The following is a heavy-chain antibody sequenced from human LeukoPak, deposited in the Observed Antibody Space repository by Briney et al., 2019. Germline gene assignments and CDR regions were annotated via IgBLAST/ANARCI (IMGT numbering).Heavy chain of an antibody. J-gene: IGHJ6*01. D-gene: IGHD1-26*01. CDR3: ARGQNSGSYSYYYYGMDV. Sequence: ASVKVSCKASGYTFTSYAMHWVRQAPGQRLEWMGWINAGNGNTKYSQKFQGRATITRDTSTSTAYMELSSLRSEDTAVYYCARGQNSGSYSYYYYGMDVWGQGTTVTVSS. CDR2: INAGNGNT. CDR1: GYTFTSYA. V-gene: IGHV1-3*01.